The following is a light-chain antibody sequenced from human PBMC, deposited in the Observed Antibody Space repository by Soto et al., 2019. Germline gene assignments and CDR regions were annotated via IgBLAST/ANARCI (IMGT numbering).Light chain of an antibody. CDR2: EAS. V-gene: IGKV1-5*03. CDR1: QSISSW. CDR3: QQDSIFSHT. J-gene: IGKJ4*01. Sequence: DILMTQSPSTVSASVGDRVTITCRASQSISSWLAWYQQKPGKAHKLLIQEASSLESEVTSRFSGSGSGTELTLAISSLQPDDFATYYCQQDSIFSHTFGGGTKVXIK.